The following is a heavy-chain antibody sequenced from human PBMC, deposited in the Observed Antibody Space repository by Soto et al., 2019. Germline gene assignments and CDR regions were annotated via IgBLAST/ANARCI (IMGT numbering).Heavy chain of an antibody. Sequence: ASVKVSCKASGYTFTSYAMHWVRQAPGQRLEWMGWINAGNGNTKYSQKFQGRVTITRDTSASTAYMELSSLRSEDTAVYYCARSITMVRGVIGYYYYMDVWGKGTKVTVSS. J-gene: IGHJ6*03. CDR2: INAGNGNT. V-gene: IGHV1-3*01. CDR3: ARSITMVRGVIGYYYYMDV. D-gene: IGHD3-10*01. CDR1: GYTFTSYA.